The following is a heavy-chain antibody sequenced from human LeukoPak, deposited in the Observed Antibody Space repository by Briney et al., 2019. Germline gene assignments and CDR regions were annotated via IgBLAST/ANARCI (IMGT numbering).Heavy chain of an antibody. V-gene: IGHV4-59*08. CDR3: ARHPELYFFDY. J-gene: IGHJ4*02. CDR1: GGSINNYY. Sequence: SETLSLTCTVSGGSINNYYWSWIRQPPGKGLGWIGYIYNSGHTNYNPSLKSRVTISEDTSKNQLSLTLSSVTAADTAVYYCARHPELYFFDYWGQGTLVTVSS. CDR2: IYNSGHT. D-gene: IGHD3-10*01.